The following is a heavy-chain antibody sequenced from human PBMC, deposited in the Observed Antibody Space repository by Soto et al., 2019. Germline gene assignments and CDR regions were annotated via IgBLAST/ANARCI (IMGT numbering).Heavy chain of an antibody. CDR1: GYTFSSYV. Sequence: QEQLVESGGGVVQPGRSLRLSCAASGYTFSSYVMQWVRQAPGRGLEWVAAISDDGSKTYYADSAKGRFTISRDNSKNAMYMQRNSLRPEDTAVYYRARHLRQIDYDYGGPLDYWGQGTLVTVSS. V-gene: IGHV3-30-3*01. J-gene: IGHJ4*02. CDR3: ARHLRQIDYDYGGPLDY. CDR2: ISDDGSKT. D-gene: IGHD5-12*01.